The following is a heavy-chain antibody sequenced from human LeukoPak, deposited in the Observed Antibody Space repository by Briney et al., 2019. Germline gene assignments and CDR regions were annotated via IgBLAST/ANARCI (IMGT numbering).Heavy chain of an antibody. CDR3: AKGRYWTPI. D-gene: IGHD3/OR15-3a*01. V-gene: IGHV3-23*01. CDR2: ISGSGGST. J-gene: IGHJ3*02. Sequence: GGSLRLSCAAAGFTFSSYAMTWVRQAPGKGLEWVSAISGSGGSTCYADSVKGRFTISRDNSKNTLHLQMNSLRAEDTAFYYCAKGRYWTPIWGQGTMVTVSS. CDR1: GFTFSSYA.